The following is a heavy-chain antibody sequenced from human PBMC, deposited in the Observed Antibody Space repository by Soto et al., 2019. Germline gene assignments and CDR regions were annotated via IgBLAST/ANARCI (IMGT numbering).Heavy chain of an antibody. CDR1: GGSISSSNW. Sequence: SETLSLTCAVSGGSISSSNWWSWVRQPPGKGLEWIGEIYHSGSTNYNPSLKSRVTISVDKSKNQFSLKLSSVTAADTAVYYCARGRNYYDSSGRFDPWGQGTLVTVSS. D-gene: IGHD3-22*01. CDR3: ARGRNYYDSSGRFDP. V-gene: IGHV4-4*02. J-gene: IGHJ5*02. CDR2: IYHSGST.